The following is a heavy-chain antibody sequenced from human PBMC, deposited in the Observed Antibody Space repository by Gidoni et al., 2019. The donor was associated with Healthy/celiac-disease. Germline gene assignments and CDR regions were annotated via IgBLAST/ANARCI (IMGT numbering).Heavy chain of an antibody. CDR1: GFTFSSYA. J-gene: IGHJ6*02. V-gene: IGHV3-30-3*01. CDR2: ISYDGSNK. D-gene: IGHD2-15*01. Sequence: QVQLVESGGGVVQPGRSLRLSCAASGFTFSSYAMHWVRQAPGKGLEWVAVISYDGSNKYYADSVKGRFTISRDNSKNTLYLQMNSLRAEDTAVYYCARDPAVVVVAGDYYGMDVWGQGTTVTVSS. CDR3: ARDPAVVVVAGDYYGMDV.